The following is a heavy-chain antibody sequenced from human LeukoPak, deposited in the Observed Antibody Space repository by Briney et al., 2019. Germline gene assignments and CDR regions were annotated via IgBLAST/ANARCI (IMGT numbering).Heavy chain of an antibody. Sequence: PSETLSLTCAVYGGSFSGYYWSWIRQPPGKGLEWIGEINHSGSTNYNPSLKSRVTISVDTSKNQFSLKLSSVTAADTAVYYCARCPGYYDSSGYRFQYAFDIWGQGTMVTVSS. CDR1: GGSFSGYY. J-gene: IGHJ3*02. CDR3: ARCPGYYDSSGYRFQYAFDI. V-gene: IGHV4-34*01. D-gene: IGHD3-22*01. CDR2: INHSGST.